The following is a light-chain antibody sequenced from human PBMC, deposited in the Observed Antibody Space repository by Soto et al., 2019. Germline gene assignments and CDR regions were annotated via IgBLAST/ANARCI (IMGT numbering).Light chain of an antibody. Sequence: EMQRTQAPSSLSASVGDRATITCRASQGISNYLAWYQQKPGKVPKLLIYAASTLQSGVPSRFSGSRSGTDFTLTISSLQPEDVATYYCQKYNSAPWTFGQGTKVDIK. CDR2: AAS. CDR3: QKYNSAPWT. CDR1: QGISNY. V-gene: IGKV1-27*01. J-gene: IGKJ1*01.